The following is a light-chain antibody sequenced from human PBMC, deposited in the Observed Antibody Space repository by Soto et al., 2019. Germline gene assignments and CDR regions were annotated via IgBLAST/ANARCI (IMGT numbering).Light chain of an antibody. CDR2: DVD. V-gene: IGLV2-11*01. CDR3: CSYAGTYV. J-gene: IGLJ1*01. CDR1: SSDFGDYTS. Sequence: QSVLTQPRSVSGSPGQSVTISCTGTSSDFGDYTSVSWYQHHPGKAPEFMIYDVDKRPSGVPDRFSGSKSGNTASLTISGLQPEDEADYYCCSYAGTYVFGTGTKVTVL.